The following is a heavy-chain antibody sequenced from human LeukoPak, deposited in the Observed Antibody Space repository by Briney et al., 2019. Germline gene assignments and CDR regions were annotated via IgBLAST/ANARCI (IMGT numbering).Heavy chain of an antibody. D-gene: IGHD1-26*01. CDR3: ARSIVGAGDAFDI. CDR2: MNPNSGNT. CDR1: GYTFISYD. Sequence: ASVKVSCKASGYTFISYDINWVRQATGQGLEWMGWMNPNSGNTGYAQKFQGRVTMTRNTSISTASMELSSLRSEDTAVYYCARSIVGAGDAFDIWGQGTMVTASS. J-gene: IGHJ3*02. V-gene: IGHV1-8*01.